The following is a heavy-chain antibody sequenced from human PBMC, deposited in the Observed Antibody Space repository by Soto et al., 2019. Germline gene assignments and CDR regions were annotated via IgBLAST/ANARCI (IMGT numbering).Heavy chain of an antibody. CDR1: GGSISSYY. CDR3: ARRYGGTFDY. CDR2: IYYSGST. D-gene: IGHD2-15*01. Sequence: QVQLQESGPGLVKPSETLSLTCTVSGGSISSYYWSWIRQPPGKGLEWIGSIYYSGSTTYNPSLXSXVXSXXDTSKNQFSLKLSSVTAADTAVYYCARRYGGTFDYWGQGTLVTVSS. J-gene: IGHJ4*02. V-gene: IGHV4-59*08.